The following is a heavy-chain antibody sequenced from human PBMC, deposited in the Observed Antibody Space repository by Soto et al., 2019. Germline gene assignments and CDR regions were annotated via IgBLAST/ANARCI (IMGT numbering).Heavy chain of an antibody. D-gene: IGHD3-16*01. V-gene: IGHV3-30*18. J-gene: IGHJ6*02. Sequence: GGSLRLSCAASGFTFSSDGMHWVRQAPGKGLEWVAVISYDGSNKYYADSVKGRFTISRDNSKNTLYLQMNSLRAEDTAVYYCAKDRRVTVGDYYYGMDVWGQGTTVTVSS. CDR2: ISYDGSNK. CDR1: GFTFSSDG. CDR3: AKDRRVTVGDYYYGMDV.